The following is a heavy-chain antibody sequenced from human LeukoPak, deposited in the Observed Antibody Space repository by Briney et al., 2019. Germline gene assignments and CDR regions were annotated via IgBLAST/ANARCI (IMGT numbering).Heavy chain of an antibody. D-gene: IGHD2-21*01. J-gene: IGHJ4*02. CDR1: GFTFTNYA. V-gene: IGHV3-23*01. CDR3: AKDRGGDLDD. CDR2: ISGSGDFT. Sequence: PGGSLRLSCAASGFTFTNYATSWVRQAPGKGLEWVSVISGSGDFTYYADSVKGRFTISRDNSKNTLYLQMNSLRTEDTAVYYCAKDRGGDLDDWGQGTLVTVSS.